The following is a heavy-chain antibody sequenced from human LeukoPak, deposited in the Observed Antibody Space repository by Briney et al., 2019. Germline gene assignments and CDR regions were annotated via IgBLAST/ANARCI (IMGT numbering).Heavy chain of an antibody. Sequence: PSETLSLTCTVSGGSISSSSYYWSWIRQPPGKGLEWIGYIYYSGSTNYNPSLKSRVTISVDTSKNQFSLKLSSVTAADTAVYYCARVGAAAADYWGQGTLVTVSS. V-gene: IGHV4-61*01. D-gene: IGHD6-13*01. CDR2: IYYSGST. CDR3: ARVGAAAADY. CDR1: GGSISSSSYY. J-gene: IGHJ4*02.